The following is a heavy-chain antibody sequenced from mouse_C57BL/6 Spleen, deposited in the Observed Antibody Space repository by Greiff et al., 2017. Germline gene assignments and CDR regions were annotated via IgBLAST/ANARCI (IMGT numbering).Heavy chain of an antibody. V-gene: IGHV2-9-1*01. CDR2: IWTGGGT. D-gene: IGHD1-1*01. Sequence: VNVVESGPGLVAPSQSLSITCTVSGFSLTSYAISWVRQPPGKGLEWLGVIWTGGGTNYNSALKSRLSISKDNSKSQVFLKMNSLQTDDTARYYCARNHRGSSPCFDYWGQGTTLTVSS. CDR1: GFSLTSYA. J-gene: IGHJ2*01. CDR3: ARNHRGSSPCFDY.